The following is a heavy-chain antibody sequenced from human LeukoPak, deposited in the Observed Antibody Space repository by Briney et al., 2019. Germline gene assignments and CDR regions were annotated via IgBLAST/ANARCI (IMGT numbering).Heavy chain of an antibody. CDR1: GGSIRRSNYY. D-gene: IGHD6-13*01. CDR2: IFYSGNT. Sequence: SETLSLTCTVSGGSIRRSNYYWGWIRQPPGKGLVWIRSIFYSGNTYYTPSLKSRVTISVDTSKNQFSLKMSSVTAADTAVYYCATSPLRYSSSWNWFDPWGQGTLVTVSS. V-gene: IGHV4-39*01. CDR3: ATSPLRYSSSWNWFDP. J-gene: IGHJ5*02.